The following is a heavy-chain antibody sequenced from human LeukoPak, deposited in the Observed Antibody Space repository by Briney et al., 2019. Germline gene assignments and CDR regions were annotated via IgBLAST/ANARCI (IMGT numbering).Heavy chain of an antibody. V-gene: IGHV3-23*01. J-gene: IGHJ3*02. Sequence: PGRSLRLSCAASGFTFSSYAMSWVRQAPGKGLEWVSAISGSGGSTYYADSVKGRFTISRDNSKNTLYLQMNSLRAEDTAVYYCAKGRCSSTSCYLFAFDIWGQGTMVTVSS. CDR1: GFTFSSYA. CDR2: ISGSGGST. CDR3: AKGRCSSTSCYLFAFDI. D-gene: IGHD2-2*01.